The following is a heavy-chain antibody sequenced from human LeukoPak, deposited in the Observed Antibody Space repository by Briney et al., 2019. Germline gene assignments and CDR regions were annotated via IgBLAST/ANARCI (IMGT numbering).Heavy chain of an antibody. V-gene: IGHV3-23*03. D-gene: IGHD6-13*01. CDR2: IKYDGTNI. CDR1: GFTFSNYV. Sequence: GGSLRLSCAPSGFTFSNYVMSWVRQAPGQGLKWLTFIKYDGTNITYADSVKGRFTISRDNSKTTLYLQMNSLRAEDTAVYYCAKDRRPSSYSSRWLDYWGQGTPVTVSS. CDR3: AKDRRPSSYSSRWLDY. J-gene: IGHJ4*02.